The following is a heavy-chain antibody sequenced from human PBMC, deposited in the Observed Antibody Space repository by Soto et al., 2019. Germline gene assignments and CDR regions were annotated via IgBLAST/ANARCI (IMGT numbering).Heavy chain of an antibody. D-gene: IGHD2-21*02. Sequence: PGGSLRLSCAATGFTFSVYAMTWVRQAPGKXLEWVSAVTANGGSTYSADSVKGRFTISRDNSKNTLFLQMNSLRAEDTAVYYCASLGVGDWANYYYYYRMDVWGQGTTVTVSS. CDR1: GFTFSVYA. J-gene: IGHJ6*02. CDR2: VTANGGST. V-gene: IGHV3-23*01. CDR3: ASLGVGDWANYYYYYRMDV.